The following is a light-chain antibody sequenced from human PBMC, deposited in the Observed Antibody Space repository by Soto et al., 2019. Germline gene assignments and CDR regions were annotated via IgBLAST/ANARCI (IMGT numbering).Light chain of an antibody. CDR1: SSDVGGYNY. CDR2: EVS. J-gene: IGLJ2*01. CDR3: SSYAGANSVV. Sequence: QSALTQPPSASGSPGQSVTISCTGMSSDVGGYNYVSWYQQHPGKAAKLMMYEVSKRPSGVPDRFSGSKSGNTASLTVSGLQAEDEADYYCSSYAGANSVVFGGGTKVTVL. V-gene: IGLV2-8*01.